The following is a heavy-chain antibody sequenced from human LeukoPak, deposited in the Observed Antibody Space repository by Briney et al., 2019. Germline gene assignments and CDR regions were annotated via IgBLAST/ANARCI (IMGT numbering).Heavy chain of an antibody. Sequence: GGSLRLSCAASGFTFSSYWMHWVRQAPGKGLVWVSRINSDGISTSYADSVKGRFTISRDNAKNTLYLQMNSLRAEDTAVYYCARDDYGDYVIGYWGHGTLVTVSS. D-gene: IGHD4-17*01. CDR1: GFTFSSYW. CDR3: ARDDYGDYVIGY. J-gene: IGHJ4*01. V-gene: IGHV3-74*01. CDR2: INSDGIST.